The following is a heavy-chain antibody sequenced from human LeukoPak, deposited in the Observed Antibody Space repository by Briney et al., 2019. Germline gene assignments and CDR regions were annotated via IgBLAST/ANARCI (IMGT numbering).Heavy chain of an antibody. CDR2: IYHSGST. V-gene: IGHV4-30-2*01. D-gene: IGHD3-3*01. Sequence: PSETLSLTCTVSGGSISSGGYYWSWIRQPPGKGLEWIGYIYHSGSTYYNPSLKSRVTISVDRSKNQFSLKLSSVTAADTAVYYCARVHDWLDAFDIWGQGTMVTVSS. J-gene: IGHJ3*02. CDR1: GGSISSGGYY. CDR3: ARVHDWLDAFDI.